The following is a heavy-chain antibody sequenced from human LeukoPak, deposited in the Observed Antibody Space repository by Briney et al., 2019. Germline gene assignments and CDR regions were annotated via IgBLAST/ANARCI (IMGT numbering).Heavy chain of an antibody. CDR1: GYTFTSYG. CDR2: IIPIFGTA. J-gene: IGHJ4*02. Sequence: SVKVSCKASGYTFTSYGISWVRQAPGQGLEWMGGIIPIFGTANYAQKFQGRVTITADESTSTAYMELSSLRSEDTAVYYCAQTVNYDSSGYYYFDYWGQGTLVTVSS. D-gene: IGHD3-22*01. V-gene: IGHV1-69*13. CDR3: AQTVNYDSSGYYYFDY.